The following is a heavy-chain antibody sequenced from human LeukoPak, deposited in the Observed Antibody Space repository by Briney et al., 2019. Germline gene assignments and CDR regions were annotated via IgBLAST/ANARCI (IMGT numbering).Heavy chain of an antibody. V-gene: IGHV4-34*01. CDR3: ARAETGYYIYDGVDYFVY. J-gene: IGHJ4*02. D-gene: IGHD3-9*01. Sequence: PSETLSLTCAVYGGSFSGYYWSWIRQPPGKGLEWIGEINHSGSTNYNPSLKSRVTISVDTSKNQFSLKLSSVTAADTAVYNCARAETGYYIYDGVDYFVYWGQGTLVTVSS. CDR2: INHSGST. CDR1: GGSFSGYY.